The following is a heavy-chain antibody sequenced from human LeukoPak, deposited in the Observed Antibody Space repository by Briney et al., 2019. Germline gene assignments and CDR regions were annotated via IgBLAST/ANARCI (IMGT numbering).Heavy chain of an antibody. V-gene: IGHV1-69*13. CDR3: ARSRGYSYAPDY. CDR1: GYTFTSYY. Sequence: ASVKVSCKASGYTFTSYYMHWVRQAPGQGLEWMGGIIPIFGTANYAQKFQGRVTITADESTSTAYMELSSLRSEDTAVYYCARSRGYSYAPDYWGQGTLVTVSS. D-gene: IGHD5-18*01. J-gene: IGHJ4*02. CDR2: IIPIFGTA.